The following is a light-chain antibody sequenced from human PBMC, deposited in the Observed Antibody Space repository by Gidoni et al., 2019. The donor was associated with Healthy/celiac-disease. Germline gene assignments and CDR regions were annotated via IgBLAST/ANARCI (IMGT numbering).Light chain of an antibody. CDR1: QSISNY. Sequence: DIQMTQSPSSLSASVGDRVTITCQASQSISNYLNWYQQKPGKAPKLLIYAASSLQSGVPSSFRGSGSGTDFTFTISRLHTEDFATYYCQQNYSPPFTFGGGTKVEIK. CDR3: QQNYSPPFT. J-gene: IGKJ4*01. CDR2: AAS. V-gene: IGKV1-39*01.